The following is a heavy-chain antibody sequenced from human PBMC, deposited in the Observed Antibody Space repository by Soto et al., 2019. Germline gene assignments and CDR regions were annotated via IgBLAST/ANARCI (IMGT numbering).Heavy chain of an antibody. Sequence: EVQLVESGGGLVQPGGSLRLSCAASGFTFDSYWMSWVRQAPGKGLEWLANIKQDGSEKYYVDSVKGRFTISRDNAKNSLYLQMNSLRADDTALYYCARDVVGPTEYYFDSWGQGTLVTVSS. CDR3: ARDVVGPTEYYFDS. V-gene: IGHV3-7*05. CDR1: GFTFDSYW. D-gene: IGHD1-26*01. J-gene: IGHJ4*02. CDR2: IKQDGSEK.